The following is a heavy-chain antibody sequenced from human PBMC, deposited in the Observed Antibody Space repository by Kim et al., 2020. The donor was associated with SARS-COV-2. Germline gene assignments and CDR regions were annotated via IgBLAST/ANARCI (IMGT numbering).Heavy chain of an antibody. J-gene: IGHJ6*04. CDR2: IFGSGAT. D-gene: IGHD3-10*01. CDR3: ARKLLWFGDNGMDV. Sequence: GGSLRLSCAASGFSVSTNDMSWVRQAPGKGLEWVATIFGSGATYFADSAKGGFTISRDNSKNTPYLQMNSLRAEYTAAYHCARKLLWFGDNGMDVWGEGTTVTVSS. V-gene: IGHV3-53*01. CDR1: GFSVSTND.